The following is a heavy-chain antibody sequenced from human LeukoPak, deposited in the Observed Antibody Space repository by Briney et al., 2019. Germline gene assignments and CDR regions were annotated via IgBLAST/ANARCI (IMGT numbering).Heavy chain of an antibody. CDR2: IKQDGSEK. D-gene: IGHD6-19*01. J-gene: IGHJ4*02. Sequence: GGSLRLSCVASGFIFSEYAMNWVRQAPGKGLEWVANIKQDGSEKYYVDSVKGRFTISRDNAKNSLYLQMNSLRAEDTAVYYCAREHSSGWYWGQGTLVTVSS. CDR1: GFIFSEYA. CDR3: AREHSSGWY. V-gene: IGHV3-7*03.